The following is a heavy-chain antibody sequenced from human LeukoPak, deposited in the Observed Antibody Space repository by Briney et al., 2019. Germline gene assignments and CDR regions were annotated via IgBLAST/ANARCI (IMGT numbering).Heavy chain of an antibody. Sequence: SETLSLTCAVSGGSISSGGYSWSWIRQPPGKGLEWIGYIYYSGSTNYNPSLKSRVTISVDTSKNQFSLKLSSVTAADTAVYYCARDYDSSGFDYWGQGTLVTVSS. J-gene: IGHJ4*02. CDR3: ARDYDSSGFDY. D-gene: IGHD3-22*01. CDR2: IYYSGST. V-gene: IGHV4-61*08. CDR1: GGSISSGGYS.